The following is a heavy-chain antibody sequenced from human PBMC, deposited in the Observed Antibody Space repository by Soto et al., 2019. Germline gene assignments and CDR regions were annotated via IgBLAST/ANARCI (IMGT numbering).Heavy chain of an antibody. CDR2: ISYDGTNK. CDR1: GFTFSSYA. D-gene: IGHD2-2*01. Sequence: QVHLVESGRGVVQPGRSLRLSCAASGFTFSSYAIHWVRQAPGKGLEWVAVISYDGTNKYYADSVKGRFTISRDNSKNTLYLQMNSLRAEDTAVYYCATLIGGSRSSVDYWGQGTLVTVSS. V-gene: IGHV3-30-3*01. CDR3: ATLIGGSRSSVDY. J-gene: IGHJ4*02.